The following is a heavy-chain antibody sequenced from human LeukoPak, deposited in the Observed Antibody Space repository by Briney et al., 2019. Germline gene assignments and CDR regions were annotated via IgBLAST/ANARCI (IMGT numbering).Heavy chain of an antibody. J-gene: IGHJ3*02. CDR2: IWYDGSNK. Sequence: PGRSLRLSCAASGFTFSSYGMHGVRQAPGKGLEWVAVIWYDGSNKYYADSVKGRFTISRDNSKNTLYLQMNSLRAEDTAVYYCAKDRLGYYDSSGYAGAFDIWGQGTMVTVSS. V-gene: IGHV3-33*06. CDR1: GFTFSSYG. D-gene: IGHD3-22*01. CDR3: AKDRLGYYDSSGYAGAFDI.